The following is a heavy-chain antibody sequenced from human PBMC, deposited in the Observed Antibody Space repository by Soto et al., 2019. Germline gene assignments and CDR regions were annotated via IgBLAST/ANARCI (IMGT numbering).Heavy chain of an antibody. V-gene: IGHV1-2*04. Sequence: ASVKVSCKASGYTFTGYYMHWVRQAPGQGLEWMGWINPNSGGTNYAQKFQGWVTMTRDTSISTAYMELSRLRSDDTAVYYCARERGAAAGPANYYYYYGMDVWGQGTTVTVSS. CDR3: ARERGAAAGPANYYYYYGMDV. J-gene: IGHJ6*02. CDR1: GYTFTGYY. D-gene: IGHD6-13*01. CDR2: INPNSGGT.